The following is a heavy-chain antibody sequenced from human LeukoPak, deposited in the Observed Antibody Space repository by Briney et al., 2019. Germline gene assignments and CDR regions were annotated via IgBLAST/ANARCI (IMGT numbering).Heavy chain of an antibody. J-gene: IGHJ3*02. Sequence: SGTLSLTCVVSGGSISSSYYWSWIRQPAGKGLEWIGRIYTSGSTNYNPSLKSRVTISVDTSKNQSSLKLSSVTAADTAVYYCARGWVTMVRGVISAFDIWGQGTMVTVSS. CDR2: IYTSGST. V-gene: IGHV4-4*07. D-gene: IGHD3-10*01. CDR3: ARGWVTMVRGVISAFDI. CDR1: GGSISSSYY.